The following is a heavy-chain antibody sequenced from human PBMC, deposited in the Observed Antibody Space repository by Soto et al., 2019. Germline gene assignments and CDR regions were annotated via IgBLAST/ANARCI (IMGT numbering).Heavy chain of an antibody. Sequence: SVKVSCKASGGTFSSYAISWVRQAPGQGLEWMGGIIPIFGTANYAQKLQGRVTITADESTSTAYMELSSLRSEDTAVYYCARTYYDILTGYYKTRDNWFDTWGQGTMVTGS. CDR1: GGTFSSYA. J-gene: IGHJ5*02. D-gene: IGHD3-9*01. CDR2: IIPIFGTA. CDR3: ARTYYDILTGYYKTRDNWFDT. V-gene: IGHV1-69*13.